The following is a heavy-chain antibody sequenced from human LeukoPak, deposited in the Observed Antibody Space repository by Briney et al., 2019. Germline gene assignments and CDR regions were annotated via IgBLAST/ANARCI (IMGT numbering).Heavy chain of an antibody. CDR2: IIPIFGTA. V-gene: IGHV1-69*05. J-gene: IGHJ4*02. Sequence: SVKVSCKASGYTFTSYAISWVRQAPGQGLEWMGGIIPIFGTANYAQKFQGRVTITTDESTSTAYMELSSLRSEDTAVYYCAKRGYSGYDSFFDYWGQGTLVTVSS. CDR1: GYTFTSYA. D-gene: IGHD5-12*01. CDR3: AKRGYSGYDSFFDY.